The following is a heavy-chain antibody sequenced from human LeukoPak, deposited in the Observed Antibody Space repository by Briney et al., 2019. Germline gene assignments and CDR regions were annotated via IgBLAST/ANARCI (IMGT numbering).Heavy chain of an antibody. J-gene: IGHJ4*02. CDR2: IYHSGSP. CDR1: GYSISGGYY. D-gene: IGHD3-22*01. V-gene: IGHV4-38-2*02. Sequence: SETLSLTCTVSGYSISGGYYWGWIRQPPGKGLEWIGNIYHSGSPYYNPSLKSRVTISVDTSNNHLSLKLSSVTAADTAAYYCARAYDSSGPFDYWGQGTLVTVSS. CDR3: ARAYDSSGPFDY.